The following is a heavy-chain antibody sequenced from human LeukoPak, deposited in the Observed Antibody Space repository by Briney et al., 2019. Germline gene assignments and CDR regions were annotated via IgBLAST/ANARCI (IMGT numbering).Heavy chain of an antibody. V-gene: IGHV3-64D*09. CDR2: ISSDGGIA. CDR3: AREGRGWAFDI. CDR1: GFTFRNFA. J-gene: IGHJ3*02. D-gene: IGHD2-15*01. Sequence: GGSLRLSCSASGFTFRNFAIHWVRQAPGKGLEYVSAISSDGGIADYADSVKGRFTISRDNSKNTLYLQMSSLRSDDTAVYYCAREGRGWAFDIWGQGTMVTVSS.